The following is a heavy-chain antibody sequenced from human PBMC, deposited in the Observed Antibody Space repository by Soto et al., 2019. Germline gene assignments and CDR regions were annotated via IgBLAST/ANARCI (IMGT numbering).Heavy chain of an antibody. Sequence: VGPLRLSCAASGFTFSSYGMLWVRQAPGKGLEWVSVISYDGSNKYYADSAKGRFTISRDNSKNTLYLQMNSLKAEDTAVYDCAKGLTLNWNHSPHDAFVIWGQGTMVTVSS. J-gene: IGHJ3*02. V-gene: IGHV3-30*18. D-gene: IGHD1-1*01. CDR1: GFTFSSYG. CDR2: ISYDGSNK. CDR3: AKGLTLNWNHSPHDAFVI.